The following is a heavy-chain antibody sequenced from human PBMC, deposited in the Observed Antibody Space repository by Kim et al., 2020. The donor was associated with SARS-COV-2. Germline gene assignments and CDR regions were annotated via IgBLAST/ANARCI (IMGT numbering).Heavy chain of an antibody. V-gene: IGHV1-8*01. D-gene: IGHD3-10*01. CDR3: ARGPGYYASGSYIYYFDY. Sequence: ASVKVSCKASGYTFTSYDINWVRQATGQGLEWIGWMNPNSGNTGYAQKFQGRVTMTRNNFINTAYMELSSLRSEDTAVYYCARGPGYYASGSYIYYFDYWGQGTLVTVSS. J-gene: IGHJ4*02. CDR2: MNPNSGNT. CDR1: GYTFTSYD.